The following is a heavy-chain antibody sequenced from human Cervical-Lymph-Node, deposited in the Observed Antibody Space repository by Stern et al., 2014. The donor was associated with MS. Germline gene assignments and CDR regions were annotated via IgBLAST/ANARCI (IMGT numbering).Heavy chain of an antibody. CDR3: ARDTSSPERSDW. J-gene: IGHJ4*02. D-gene: IGHD1-1*01. CDR1: GFTVSRDY. Sequence: EMPLVESGGGVIQPGGSLRLSCTAPGFTVSRDYITLVRPAPGKGLEWVSLITNVGSPFYTDSVKGRFTISRDDSKNTVYLHMTSLRAEDTAMYYCARDTSSPERSDWWGQGTLVTVSS. V-gene: IGHV3-53*01. CDR2: ITNVGSP.